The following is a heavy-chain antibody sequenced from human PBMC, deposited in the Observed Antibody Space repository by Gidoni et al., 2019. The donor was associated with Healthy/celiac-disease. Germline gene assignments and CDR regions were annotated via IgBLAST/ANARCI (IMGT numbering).Heavy chain of an antibody. V-gene: IGHV3-74*01. D-gene: IGHD6-19*01. J-gene: IGHJ4*02. CDR2: INSDGSST. Sequence: EVQLVESGGGLVQPGGSLRLSCAASGFTFSSYWMHWVRQAPGKGLVWVSRINSDGSSTSYADSVKGRFTISRDNAKNTLYLQMNSLRAEDTAVYYCAGCIAVAGTDFDYWGQGTLVTVSS. CDR3: AGCIAVAGTDFDY. CDR1: GFTFSSYW.